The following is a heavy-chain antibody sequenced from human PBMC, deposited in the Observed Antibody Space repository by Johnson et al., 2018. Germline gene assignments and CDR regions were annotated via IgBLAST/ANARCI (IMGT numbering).Heavy chain of an antibody. V-gene: IGHV3-21*01. D-gene: IGHD3-10*01. J-gene: IGHJ3*02. CDR1: AITFSPYT. CDR3: ARDPGKYGESFDI. CDR2: ISSSSTYI. Sequence: VQLVQSGGGLVKXGGSLRLXCAASAITFSPYTMNWVRQAPGKGLEWISSISSSSTYIYYADSVQGRFTISRDNAKNSLFLQMNSLRAEDTAMYYCARDPGKYGESFDIWGQGTMVTVSS.